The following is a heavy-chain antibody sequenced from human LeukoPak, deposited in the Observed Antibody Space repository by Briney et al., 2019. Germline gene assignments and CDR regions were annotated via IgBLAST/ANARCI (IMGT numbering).Heavy chain of an antibody. D-gene: IGHD6-13*01. V-gene: IGHV4-59*01. CDR1: GGSISSYY. CDR2: IYYSGST. CDR3: ARDRHIAAASGSSWFDP. J-gene: IGHJ5*02. Sequence: PSETLSLTCTVSGGSISSYYWSWIWQPPGKGLEWIGYIYYSGSTNYNPSLKSRVTISVDTSKNQFSLKLSSVTAADTAVYYCARDRHIAAASGSSWFDPWGQGTLVTVSS.